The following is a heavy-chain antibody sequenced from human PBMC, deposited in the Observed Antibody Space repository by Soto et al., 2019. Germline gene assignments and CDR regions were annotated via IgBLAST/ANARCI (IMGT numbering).Heavy chain of an antibody. V-gene: IGHV4-39*01. J-gene: IGHJ6*02. CDR1: GGSISSSSYY. CDR2: IYYSGST. D-gene: IGHD3-10*01. Sequence: PQTLSLTCTVSGGSISSSSYYWCWIRQPPGKGLEWIGSIYYSGSTYYNPSLKSRVTISVDTSKNQFSLKLSSVTAADTAVYYCVRHGEPTMVRGVHLYYYYGMDVWGQGTTVT. CDR3: VRHGEPTMVRGVHLYYYYGMDV.